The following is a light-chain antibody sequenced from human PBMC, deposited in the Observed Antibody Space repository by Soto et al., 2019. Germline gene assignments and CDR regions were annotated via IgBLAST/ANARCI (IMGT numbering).Light chain of an antibody. J-gene: IGKJ2*01. CDR1: QSVSRSY. CDR2: GAS. V-gene: IGKV3-20*01. CDR3: QQYDSSPYT. Sequence: EIVLTQSPGTLSLSPGERATLSCRASQSVSRSYLAWYQQKPGQAPRLLIYGASTRATGIPDSFSGSGSGTDFTLTISRLEPEDFAVYYCQQYDSSPYTFGQGTKPEIK.